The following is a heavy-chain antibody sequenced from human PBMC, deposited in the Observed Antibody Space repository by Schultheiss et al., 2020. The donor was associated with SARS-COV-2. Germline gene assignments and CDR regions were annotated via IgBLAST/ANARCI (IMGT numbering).Heavy chain of an antibody. CDR1: GGSISSSNW. Sequence: SETLSLTCAVSGGSISSSNWWSWVRQPPGKGLEWIGEIYHSGSTTYNPSLKSRVTISVDTSKNQISLKLRSVTAADTAVYYCARYYSGNYYALDYWGQGTLVTVSS. D-gene: IGHD1-26*01. CDR3: ARYYSGNYYALDY. CDR2: IYHSGST. V-gene: IGHV4-4*02. J-gene: IGHJ4*02.